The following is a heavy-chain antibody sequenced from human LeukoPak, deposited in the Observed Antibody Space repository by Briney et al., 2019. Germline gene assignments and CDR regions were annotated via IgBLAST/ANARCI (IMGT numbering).Heavy chain of an antibody. CDR1: GFTFDTYW. CDR2: ISSSSSTI. J-gene: IGHJ4*02. D-gene: IGHD3-10*01. V-gene: IGHV3-48*01. CDR3: AGDVVLWF. Sequence: GGSLRVSCAASGFTFDTYWMSWVRQAPGKGLEWVSYISSSSSTIYYANSVKGRFTISRDNAKNSLYLQMNSLRAEDTAVYYCAGDVVLWFGGQGTLVTVSS.